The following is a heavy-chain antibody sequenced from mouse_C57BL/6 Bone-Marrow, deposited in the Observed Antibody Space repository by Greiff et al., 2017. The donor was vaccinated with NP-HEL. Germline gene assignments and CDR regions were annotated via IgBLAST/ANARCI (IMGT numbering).Heavy chain of an antibody. V-gene: IGHV1-81*01. CDR3: ARMGLSCYSNWGYFDV. J-gene: IGHJ1*03. CDR2: IYPRSGNT. Sequence: VQLQQSGAELARPGASVKLSCKASGYTFTSYGISWVKQRTGQGLEWIGEIYPRSGNTYYNEKFKGKATLTADKSSSTAYMELRSLTSEDSAVYFCARMGLSCYSNWGYFDVWGTGTTVTVSS. CDR1: GYTFTSYG. D-gene: IGHD2-5*01.